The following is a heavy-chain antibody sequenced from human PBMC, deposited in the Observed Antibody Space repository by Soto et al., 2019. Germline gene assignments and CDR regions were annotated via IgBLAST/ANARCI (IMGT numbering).Heavy chain of an antibody. CDR1: GGTFSSYA. J-gene: IGHJ4*02. CDR2: IIPIFGTA. Sequence: SVKVSCKASGGTFSSYAISWVRQAPGQGLEWMGGIIPIFGTANYAQKFQGRVTITADESTSTAYMELSSLRSEDTAVYYCARALSRGYSYSPFDYWGQGTLVTSPQ. V-gene: IGHV1-69*13. D-gene: IGHD5-18*01. CDR3: ARALSRGYSYSPFDY.